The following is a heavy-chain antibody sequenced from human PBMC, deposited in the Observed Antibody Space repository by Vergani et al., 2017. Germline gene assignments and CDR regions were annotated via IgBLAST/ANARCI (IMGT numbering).Heavy chain of an antibody. J-gene: IGHJ4*02. V-gene: IGHV1-46*01. CDR2: IEPRKGRT. CDR1: GPGLWTFH. D-gene: IGHD2-21*01. CDR3: GVGSDYYIET. Sequence: QESLAQSGPEVKKPGASVKLSCLPSGPGLWTFHFHWLRHVDGRELKWLGVIEPRKGRTTYAQSVQDRVSITGDNTGDMTASTVYLEIYSLAIDETAVDFCGVGSDYYIETWGQGTVVTVSS.